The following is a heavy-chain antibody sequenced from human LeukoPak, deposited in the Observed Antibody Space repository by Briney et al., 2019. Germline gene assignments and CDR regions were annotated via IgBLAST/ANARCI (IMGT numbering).Heavy chain of an antibody. CDR1: GYTFTGYY. D-gene: IGHD6-13*01. Sequence: ASVKVSCKASGYTFTGYYIHWVRQAPGQGREWMGWINPNSGGTNNAQKFQGRVTMTRDTSISTAYMELSRLRSDDTAVYYCARDKRPRYSSSWYVYFYYMDVWGKGTTVTVSS. CDR3: ARDKRPRYSSSWYVYFYYMDV. CDR2: INPNSGGT. J-gene: IGHJ6*03. V-gene: IGHV1-2*02.